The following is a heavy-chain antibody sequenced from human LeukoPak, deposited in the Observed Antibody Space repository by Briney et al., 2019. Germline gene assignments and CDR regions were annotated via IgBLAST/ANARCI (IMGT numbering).Heavy chain of an antibody. Sequence: GGSLRLSCAASGFTFNNYGMHWVRQAPGKGLEWVAVIAHDGTTKFYADSVKGRFTISRDNSKNTLYLQMNSLRAEDTAVYYCAREMGLNIVATFGYWGQGTLVTVSS. CDR3: AREMGLNIVATFGY. CDR1: GFTFNNYG. V-gene: IGHV3-30*03. J-gene: IGHJ4*02. D-gene: IGHD5-12*01. CDR2: IAHDGTTK.